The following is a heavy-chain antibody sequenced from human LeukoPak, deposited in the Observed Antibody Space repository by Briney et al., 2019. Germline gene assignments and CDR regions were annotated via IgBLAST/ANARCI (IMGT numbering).Heavy chain of an antibody. Sequence: GGSLRLSCAASGFTFSSYYINWVRQAPGKGLEWVSSISGASAYMYSTDSVKGRFTISRDNAKNSLYLHMNSLRAEDTAVYYCARGWTTVTTSIDHWGQGTLVTVSS. CDR1: GFTFSSYY. D-gene: IGHD4-17*01. CDR3: ARGWTTVTTSIDH. CDR2: ISGASAYM. V-gene: IGHV3-21*01. J-gene: IGHJ4*02.